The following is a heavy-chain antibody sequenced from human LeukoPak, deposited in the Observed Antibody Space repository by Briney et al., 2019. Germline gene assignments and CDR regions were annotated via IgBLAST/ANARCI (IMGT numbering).Heavy chain of an antibody. J-gene: IGHJ4*02. Sequence: ASVKVSCKASGYTFTSYYMHWVRQAPGQGLEWMGIINPSGGSTSYAQKFQGRVTMTRDTSISTAYMELSRLRSDDTAVYYCARGRMVVVPAAILEFDYWGQGTLVTVSS. CDR2: INPSGGST. V-gene: IGHV1-46*01. D-gene: IGHD2-2*01. CDR3: ARGRMVVVPAAILEFDY. CDR1: GYTFTSYY.